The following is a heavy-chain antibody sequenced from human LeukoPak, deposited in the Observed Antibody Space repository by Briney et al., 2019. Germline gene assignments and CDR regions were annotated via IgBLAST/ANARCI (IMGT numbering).Heavy chain of an antibody. CDR3: ARGTAAGGTGDYYYYYGMDV. J-gene: IGHJ6*02. CDR1: GGSFSGYY. Sequence: PSETLSLTCAVYGGSFSGYYWSWIRQPPGKGLEWIGEINHSGSTNYNPSLKSRVTISVDTSKNQFSLKLSSVTAADTAVYYCARGTAAGGTGDYYYYYGMDVWGQGTTVTVSS. V-gene: IGHV4-34*01. CDR2: INHSGST. D-gene: IGHD6-13*01.